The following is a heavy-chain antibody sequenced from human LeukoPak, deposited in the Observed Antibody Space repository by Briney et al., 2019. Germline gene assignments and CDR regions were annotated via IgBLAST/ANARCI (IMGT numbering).Heavy chain of an antibody. CDR1: GYTFTGYY. V-gene: IGHV1-2*02. CDR2: INPNSGGT. D-gene: IGHD1-1*01. J-gene: IGHJ6*03. CDR3: ARDSERYYYYYYMDV. Sequence: ASVKVSCKASGYTFTGYYMHWVRQAPGQGLEWMGWINPNSGGTNYAQKFQGRVTMTRDTSISTAYMELSSLRSEDTAVYYCARDSERYYYYYYMDVWGKGTTVTVSS.